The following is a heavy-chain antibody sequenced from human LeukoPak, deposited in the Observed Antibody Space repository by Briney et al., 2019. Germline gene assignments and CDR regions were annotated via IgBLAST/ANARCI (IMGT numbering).Heavy chain of an antibody. CDR3: AKGLATFGGVIVSGDY. D-gene: IGHD3-16*02. CDR2: IIPIFGTA. J-gene: IGHJ4*02. Sequence: ASVKVSCKASGGTFSSYAISWVRQAPGQGLEWMGGIIPIFGTANYAQKFQGRVTITADESTSTAYMELSSLRSEDTAVYYCAKGLATFGGVIVSGDYWGQGTLVTVSS. CDR1: GGTFSSYA. V-gene: IGHV1-69*13.